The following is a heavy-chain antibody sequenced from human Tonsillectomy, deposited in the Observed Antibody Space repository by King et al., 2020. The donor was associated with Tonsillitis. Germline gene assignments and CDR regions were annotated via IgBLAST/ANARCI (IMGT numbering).Heavy chain of an antibody. CDR3: ARDYYDRSAYYRGPRRDYGYMDV. D-gene: IGHD3-22*01. J-gene: IGHJ6*03. CDR1: GGSISSGPYY. Sequence: QLQESGPGLVKPLQTLSLTCTVSGGSISSGPYYWSWIRQPAGKGLEWIGRIYSSGVTNYNPSLKSRITMSVDTSQNQFSLKLSSVTAADTAVYYCARDYYDRSAYYRGPRRDYGYMDVWGNGTTVTVSS. V-gene: IGHV4-61*02. CDR2: IYSSGVT.